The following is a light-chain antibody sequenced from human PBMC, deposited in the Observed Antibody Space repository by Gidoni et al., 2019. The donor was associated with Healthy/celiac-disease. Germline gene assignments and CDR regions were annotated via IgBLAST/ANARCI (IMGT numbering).Light chain of an antibody. V-gene: IGLV2-14*03. J-gene: IGLJ3*02. CDR1: SRDVGGSNY. CDR3: SSYTSSSTSYV. Sequence: QSALTQPASVSGSPGQSITISCPGTSRDVGGSNYVSWYQQHPGKAPKLLIYDVSNRPSGVSNRFSGSKSGNTASLTISGLQAEDEADYYCSSYTSSSTSYVFGGGTKLTVL. CDR2: DVS.